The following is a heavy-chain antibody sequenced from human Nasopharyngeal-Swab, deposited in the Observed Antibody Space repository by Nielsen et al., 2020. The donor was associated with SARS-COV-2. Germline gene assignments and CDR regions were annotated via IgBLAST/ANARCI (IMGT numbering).Heavy chain of an antibody. Sequence: GGSLRLSCAASGFTFSSYWMHWVRQAPGTGLVWVSRINTDGTSTSYADSVKGRLTIARDNAKNTLYMQMNSLRDEDTAVYYCVRGPSSGYANDAFGVWGQGTMVTVSS. D-gene: IGHD2-2*01. J-gene: IGHJ3*01. CDR1: GFTFSSYW. V-gene: IGHV3-74*01. CDR3: VRGPSSGYANDAFGV. CDR2: INTDGTST.